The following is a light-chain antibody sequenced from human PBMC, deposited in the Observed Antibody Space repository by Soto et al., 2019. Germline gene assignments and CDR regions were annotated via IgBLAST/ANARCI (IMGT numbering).Light chain of an antibody. V-gene: IGKV1-27*01. CDR1: QGISDY. J-gene: IGKJ3*01. Sequence: DIQMTQSPSSLSAFLGDRVTITCRASQGISDYLVWYQQKPGKVPKLLIYAASTLQSGVPPRFSGTGSGTDCTLTISSLQPEDVATYYCQNYYSAPCTFGPGNKVDIK. CDR3: QNYYSAPCT. CDR2: AAS.